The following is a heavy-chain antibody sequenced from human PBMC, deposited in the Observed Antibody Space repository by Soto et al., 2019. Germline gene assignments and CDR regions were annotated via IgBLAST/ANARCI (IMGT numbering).Heavy chain of an antibody. CDR1: GYTFTGYY. J-gene: IGHJ4*02. Sequence: ASVKVSCKASGYTFTGYYMHWVRQAPGQGLEWMGWINPNSGGTNYAQKFQGWVTMTRDTSISTAYMELSRLRSDDTAVYYCARNYGSGSSPFDYWGQGTLVTVSS. D-gene: IGHD3-10*01. V-gene: IGHV1-2*04. CDR3: ARNYGSGSSPFDY. CDR2: INPNSGGT.